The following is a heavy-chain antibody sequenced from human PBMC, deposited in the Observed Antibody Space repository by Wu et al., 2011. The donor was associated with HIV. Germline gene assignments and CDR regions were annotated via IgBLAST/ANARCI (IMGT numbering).Heavy chain of an antibody. Sequence: QVQLVQSGAEVKRPGSSVKVSCKASGGTFTSYAITWVRQAPGQGLEWVGRIIPFFNTANYAQKFQGRVTITADVSTTTAYMELSSLRSDDTAMYYCWNSSSGCTTWRTGVKGTNGHRXL. V-gene: IGHV1-69*15. J-gene: IGHJ6*04. CDR2: IIPFFNTA. D-gene: IGHD6-19*01. CDR1: GGTFTSYA. CDR3: WNSSSGCTTWRT.